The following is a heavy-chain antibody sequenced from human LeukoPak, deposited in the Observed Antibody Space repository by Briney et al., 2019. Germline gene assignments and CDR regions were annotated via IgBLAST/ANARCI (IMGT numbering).Heavy chain of an antibody. V-gene: IGHV1-69*01. Sequence: ASVKVSCKASGGTFSSYAISWVRQAPGHGLEWMGGIIPIFGTANYAQKFQGRVTITADESTSTAYMELSSLRSEDTAVYYCARDTYYYDSSGYYGIHYYYYYMDVWGKGTTVTVSS. J-gene: IGHJ6*03. CDR1: GGTFSSYA. CDR3: ARDTYYYDSSGYYGIHYYYYYMDV. D-gene: IGHD3-22*01. CDR2: IIPIFGTA.